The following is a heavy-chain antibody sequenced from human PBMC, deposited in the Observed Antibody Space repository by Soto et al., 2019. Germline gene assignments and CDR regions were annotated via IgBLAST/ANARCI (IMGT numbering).Heavy chain of an antibody. V-gene: IGHV4-30-2*01. Sequence: SETLSLTCAVSGGSIRSGGYSWSWIRQPPGKGLEWIGYIYHSGSTYYNPSLKSRVTISVDRSKNQFSLKLSSVTAADTAVYYCATLRNSGFDYWGQGTLVTVSS. CDR1: GGSIRSGGYS. J-gene: IGHJ4*02. CDR2: IYHSGST. CDR3: ATLRNSGFDY. D-gene: IGHD4-4*01.